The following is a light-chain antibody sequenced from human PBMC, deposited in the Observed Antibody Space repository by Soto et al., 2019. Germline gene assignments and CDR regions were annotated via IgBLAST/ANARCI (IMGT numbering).Light chain of an antibody. J-gene: IGKJ4*02. CDR3: QHRSTWPRS. Sequence: DSVWPQSPAILSVSPGDRSSLSCRASQSVGTSLAWYKQQPGQPPRLLIHDATYRPSGLPDRFRGSGSGTAFSLSISSMEPDDFAVYYCQHRSTWPRSFGRGTKVE. V-gene: IGKV3-11*01. CDR2: DAT. CDR1: QSVGTS.